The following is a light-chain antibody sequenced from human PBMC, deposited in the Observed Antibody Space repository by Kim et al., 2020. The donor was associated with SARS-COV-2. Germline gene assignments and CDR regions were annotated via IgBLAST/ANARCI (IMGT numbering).Light chain of an antibody. CDR3: KTWGTGRSVV. CDR1: RGKSRDD. J-gene: IGLJ2*01. Sequence: VKLSSTMSRGKSRDDSEWEQEQGEKGTRYLMKLNSDGSNRKGEGIPDRFSGSRAGGERYLTISSLQSEDEADYYCKTWGTGRSVVFGGGTKLTVL. V-gene: IGLV4-69*01. CDR2: LNSDGSN.